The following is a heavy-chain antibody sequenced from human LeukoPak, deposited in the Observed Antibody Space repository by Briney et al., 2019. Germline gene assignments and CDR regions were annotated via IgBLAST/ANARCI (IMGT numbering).Heavy chain of an antibody. CDR2: VSYDGTNK. V-gene: IGHV3-30-3*01. Sequence: GGSLRLSCTASGLSFSSYAMHWVRQAPGKGLEWVAVVSYDGTNKYYAESVKGRFTISRDNSKNTLYLQMNSLRAEDTAVYYCARDQSSSWYNFDYWGQGTLVTVSS. CDR3: ARDQSSSWYNFDY. J-gene: IGHJ4*02. D-gene: IGHD6-13*01. CDR1: GLSFSSYA.